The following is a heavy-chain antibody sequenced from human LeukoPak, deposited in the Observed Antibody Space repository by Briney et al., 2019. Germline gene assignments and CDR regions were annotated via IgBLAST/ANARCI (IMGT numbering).Heavy chain of an antibody. J-gene: IGHJ4*02. CDR2: ISSYNGDT. Sequence: ASVKVSCKASGHTFTSYGITWVRQAPGQGLEWMGWISSYNGDTKYAQKVQARVTVTTDTSTSTAYMELRSLSLDDTAVYYCARGDYGGGFDYWGQGTLVTVSS. CDR1: GHTFTSYG. V-gene: IGHV1-18*01. D-gene: IGHD4-23*01. CDR3: ARGDYGGGFDY.